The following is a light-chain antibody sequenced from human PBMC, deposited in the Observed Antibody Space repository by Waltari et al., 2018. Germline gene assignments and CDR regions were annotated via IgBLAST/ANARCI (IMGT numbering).Light chain of an antibody. CDR3: QQYYSFPLT. V-gene: IGKV4-1*01. Sequence: DIVMTQSPDSLAVSLGERATIHCKSSQGVLYDSNNKNYLAWYQQKPGQPPKLLIYWASTRESGVPDRFSGSGSGTDFTLTISSLQAEDVAVYYCQQYYSFPLTFGGGTKVEIK. CDR2: WAS. CDR1: QGVLYDSNNKNY. J-gene: IGKJ4*01.